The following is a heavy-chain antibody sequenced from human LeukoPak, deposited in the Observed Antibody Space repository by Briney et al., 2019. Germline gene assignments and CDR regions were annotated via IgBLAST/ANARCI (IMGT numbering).Heavy chain of an antibody. J-gene: IGHJ6*02. CDR1: GFTFSSFA. Sequence: GGPLRLSCAASGFTFSSFAMIWVRQAPGKGLEWVSGISGSGGDTYYADSVKGRFTVSRDNSKSTLYLQMTSLRAEDTAVYFCAKVRFDSSGYYYTSYYYGMDVWGQGTTVTVSS. D-gene: IGHD3-22*01. V-gene: IGHV3-23*01. CDR2: ISGSGGDT. CDR3: AKVRFDSSGYYYTSYYYGMDV.